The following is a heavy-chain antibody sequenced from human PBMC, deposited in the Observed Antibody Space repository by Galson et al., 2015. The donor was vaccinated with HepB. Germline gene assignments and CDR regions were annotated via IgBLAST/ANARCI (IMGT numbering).Heavy chain of an antibody. J-gene: IGHJ3*02. Sequence: SLRLSCADSGFTVSSNYMSWVRQAPGKGLEWVSVIYSGGSTYYADSVKGRFTISRDNSKNTLYLQLNSLRAEDTAVYYCARVGRDGYNFNSESDAFDIWGQGTMVTVSS. CDR3: ARVGRDGYNFNSESDAFDI. CDR2: IYSGGST. D-gene: IGHD5-24*01. V-gene: IGHV3-66*02. CDR1: GFTVSSNY.